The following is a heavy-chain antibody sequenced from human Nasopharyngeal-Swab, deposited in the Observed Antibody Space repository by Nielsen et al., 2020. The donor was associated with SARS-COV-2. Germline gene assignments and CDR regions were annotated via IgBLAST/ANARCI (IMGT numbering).Heavy chain of an antibody. V-gene: IGHV4-39*07. Sequence: SETLSLTCTVSGGSISSSSYYWGWIRQPPGKGLEWIGSIYYSGSTYYNPSLKSRVTISVDTSKNQFSLKLSSVTAADTAVYYCARTLGWSTGFDYWGQGTLVTVSS. CDR2: IYYSGST. J-gene: IGHJ4*02. D-gene: IGHD6-19*01. CDR1: GGSISSSSYY. CDR3: ARTLGWSTGFDY.